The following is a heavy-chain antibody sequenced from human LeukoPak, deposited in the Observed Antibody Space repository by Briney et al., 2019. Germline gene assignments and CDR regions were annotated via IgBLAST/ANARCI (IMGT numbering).Heavy chain of an antibody. CDR2: IYHSGST. CDR3: ARVGSWYVGWFDP. CDR1: GYSISSGYY. J-gene: IGHJ5*02. Sequence: SETLSLTCTVSGYSISSGYYWGWIRQPPGKGLEWIGSIYHSGSTYYNPSLKSRVTISVDTSKNQFSLKLSSVTAADTAVYYCARVGSWYVGWFDPRGQGTLVTVSS. D-gene: IGHD6-13*01. V-gene: IGHV4-38-2*02.